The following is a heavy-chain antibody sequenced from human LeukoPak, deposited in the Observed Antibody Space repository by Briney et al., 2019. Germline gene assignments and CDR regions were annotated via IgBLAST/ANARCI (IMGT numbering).Heavy chain of an antibody. D-gene: IGHD2-21*02. CDR3: AGAYCGGDCYAFDI. CDR1: GGSVTSSIYY. CDR2: IYYSGST. Sequence: SETLSLTCTVSGGSVTSSIYYWGWIRQPPGKGLEWIGSIYYSGSTYYNPSLKSRVTISVDTSQNQFSLKLSSVTAADTAIYYCAGAYCGGDCYAFDIWGQGTMVTVSS. J-gene: IGHJ3*02. V-gene: IGHV4-39*01.